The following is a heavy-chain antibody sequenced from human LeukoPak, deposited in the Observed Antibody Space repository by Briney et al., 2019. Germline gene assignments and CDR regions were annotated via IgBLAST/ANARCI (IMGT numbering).Heavy chain of an antibody. V-gene: IGHV4-61*05. Sequence: PSETLSLTCTVSGGSISSSSYYWGWIRQPPGKGLEWIGYIYYSGSTNYNPSLKSRVTISVDTSKNQFSLKLSSVTAADTAVYYCARSPYWGSGSHFDYWGQGTLVTVSS. D-gene: IGHD3-10*01. CDR3: ARSPYWGSGSHFDY. CDR1: GGSISSSSYY. J-gene: IGHJ4*02. CDR2: IYYSGST.